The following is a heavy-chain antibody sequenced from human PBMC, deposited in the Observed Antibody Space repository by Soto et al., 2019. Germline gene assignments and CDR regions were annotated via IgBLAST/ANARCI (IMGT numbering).Heavy chain of an antibody. CDR2: IRSKAYGGTT. CDR3: TAGKLYPSLDFDY. Sequence: PGGSLRLSCAASGFTFSSYVMSWVRQAPGKGLEWVGFIRSKAYGGTTEYATSVKGRFTISRDDSKSIAYLQMNSLKTEDTAVYYCTAGKLYPSLDFDYWGQGTLVTVSS. V-gene: IGHV3-49*04. CDR1: GFTFSSYV. D-gene: IGHD2-8*01. J-gene: IGHJ4*02.